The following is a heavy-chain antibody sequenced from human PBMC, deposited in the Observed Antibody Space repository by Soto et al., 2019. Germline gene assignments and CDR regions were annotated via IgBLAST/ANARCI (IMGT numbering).Heavy chain of an antibody. D-gene: IGHD2-2*01. Sequence: GAALRVSCAACGFTFSSYGRHWVRQARGKGLDWVAVISYDGSNKYYAESVKGRFTISRDNSKNTLYLQMNSLRAEDTAVYYCAKLYCSSTSCYSHYYGMDVWGQGTTVTVSS. J-gene: IGHJ6*02. V-gene: IGHV3-30*18. CDR1: GFTFSSYG. CDR2: ISYDGSNK. CDR3: AKLYCSSTSCYSHYYGMDV.